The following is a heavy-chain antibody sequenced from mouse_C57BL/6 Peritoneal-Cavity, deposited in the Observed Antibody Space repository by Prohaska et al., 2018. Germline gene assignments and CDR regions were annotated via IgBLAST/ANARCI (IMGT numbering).Heavy chain of an antibody. CDR2: IDPSDSYT. J-gene: IGHJ2*01. V-gene: IGHV1-50*01. Sequence: VQLQQPGAELVKSGASVKRSCKACGFTFTSYWLQWVNQGPGQGLDWIGEIDPSDSYTNYKQKFKGKATFTVDTSSSTAYMQLSSLTSEDSAVYYCARGLITTFFDYWGQGTTLPGSS. CDR1: GFTFTSYW. CDR3: ARGLITTFFDY. D-gene: IGHD1-1*01.